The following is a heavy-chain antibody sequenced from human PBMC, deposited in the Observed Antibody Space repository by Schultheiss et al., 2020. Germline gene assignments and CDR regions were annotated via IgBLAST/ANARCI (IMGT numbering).Heavy chain of an antibody. CDR2: ISAKGGAT. CDR1: GFTFSTFA. D-gene: IGHD3-22*01. V-gene: IGHV3-23*01. Sequence: GESLKISCAASGFTFSTFAMNWVRQAPGKGLEWVSVISAKGGATYYADSVKGRFTISRDNSKNTLYLQMNSLRAEDTAVYYCARADRDSSGYYPHDAFDIWGQGTMVTVSS. J-gene: IGHJ3*02. CDR3: ARADRDSSGYYPHDAFDI.